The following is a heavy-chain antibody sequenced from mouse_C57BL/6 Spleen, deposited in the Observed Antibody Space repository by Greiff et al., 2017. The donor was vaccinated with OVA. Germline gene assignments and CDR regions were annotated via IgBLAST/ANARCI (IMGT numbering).Heavy chain of an antibody. CDR1: GFTFSSYA. V-gene: IGHV5-4*01. D-gene: IGHD1-1*01. Sequence: EVKLVESGGGLVKPGGSLKLSCAASGFTFSSYAMSWVRQTPEKRLEWVATISDGGSYTYYPDNVKGRFTISRDNAKNNLYLQMSHLKSEDTAMYYCAREDPYYYGSSYGWFAYWGQGTLVTVSA. J-gene: IGHJ3*01. CDR2: ISDGGSYT. CDR3: AREDPYYYGSSYGWFAY.